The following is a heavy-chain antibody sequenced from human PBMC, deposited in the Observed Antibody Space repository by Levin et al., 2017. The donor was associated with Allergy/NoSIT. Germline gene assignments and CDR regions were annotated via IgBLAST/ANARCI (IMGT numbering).Heavy chain of an antibody. J-gene: IGHJ4*02. CDR3: AKGPVVVIATLVY. CDR1: GFTFNSSA. CDR2: FSASDGTT. Sequence: GESLKISCAASGFTFNSSAMSWVRQAPGKGLEWVSGFSASDGTTYYADSVKGRFTISRDSSKNTLYLQMNSLRAEATAVYYCAKGPVVVIATLVYWGQGTLVTVSS. D-gene: IGHD2-15*01. V-gene: IGHV3-23*01.